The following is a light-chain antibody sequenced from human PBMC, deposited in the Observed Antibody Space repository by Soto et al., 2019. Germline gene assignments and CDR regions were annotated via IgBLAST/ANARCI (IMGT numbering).Light chain of an antibody. V-gene: IGLV2-14*01. CDR3: SSYTSSSTYV. CDR1: SSDVGGYNY. Sequence: QSALTQPASVSGSPGQSITISCTGTSSDVGGYNYVSWYQQHPGKAPKLMIYDVSDRPSVVSNRFSGSKSGNTASLTISGLQAEDGADYYCSSYTSSSTYVFGTGTKLTVL. CDR2: DVS. J-gene: IGLJ1*01.